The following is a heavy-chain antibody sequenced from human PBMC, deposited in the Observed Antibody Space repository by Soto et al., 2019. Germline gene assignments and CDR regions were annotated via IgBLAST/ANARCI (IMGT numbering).Heavy chain of an antibody. D-gene: IGHD6-19*01. J-gene: IGHJ6*02. CDR1: GGTFSSYA. CDR2: IIPIFGTA. V-gene: IGHV1-69*01. Sequence: QVQLVQSGAEVKKPGSSVKVSCKASGGTFSSYAISWVRQAPGQGLEWMGGIIPIFGTANYAQKFQGRVTITADESTSTAYMELSSLRSEDTAVYYCARGIAVAGYSCYYYGMDVWGQGTTVTVSS. CDR3: ARGIAVAGYSCYYYGMDV.